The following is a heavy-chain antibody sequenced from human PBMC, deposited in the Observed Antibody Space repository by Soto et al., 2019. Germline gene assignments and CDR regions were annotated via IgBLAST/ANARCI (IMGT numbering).Heavy chain of an antibody. CDR3: ARGAPQNVVEGYYGMDV. J-gene: IGHJ6*02. CDR1: GFTFSSYD. D-gene: IGHD1-1*01. Sequence: EVQLVESGGGLVQPEGSLRLSCAASGFTFSSYDMHWVRQATGKGLEWVSAIGTAGDTYYPGSVKGRFTISRENAKNSLYLQMNSLRAEDTAVYYCARGAPQNVVEGYYGMDVWGQGTTVTVSS. V-gene: IGHV3-13*01. CDR2: IGTAGDT.